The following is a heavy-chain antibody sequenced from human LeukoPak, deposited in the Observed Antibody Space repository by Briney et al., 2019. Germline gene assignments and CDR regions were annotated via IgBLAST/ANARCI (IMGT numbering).Heavy chain of an antibody. CDR1: GFTFSSYG. CDR2: ISSSTNTI. CDR3: ARELNGYGYYFFDY. Sequence: GRSLRLSCAASGFTFSSYGMHWVRQAPGKGLEWLSYISSSTNTIYYADSVKGRFTISRDNAKNSLYLQMNGLGAEDTAVYYCARELNGYGYYFFDYWGPGTLVTVSS. J-gene: IGHJ4*02. V-gene: IGHV3-48*04. D-gene: IGHD3-16*01.